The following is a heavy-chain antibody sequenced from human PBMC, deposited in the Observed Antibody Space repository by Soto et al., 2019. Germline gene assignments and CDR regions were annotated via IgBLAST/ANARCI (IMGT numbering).Heavy chain of an antibody. CDR3: ARGPMDDGWFDP. D-gene: IGHD3-10*01. CDR2: IIPILGIA. J-gene: IGHJ5*02. V-gene: IGHV1-69*02. Sequence: QVQLVQSGAEVKKPGSSVKVSCKASGGTFSSYTISWVRQAPGQGLEWMGGIIPILGIANYAQKFQGRVTITADKSTSTAYMELSSLRSGDTAVYYSARGPMDDGWFDPWGQGTLVTVSS. CDR1: GGTFSSYT.